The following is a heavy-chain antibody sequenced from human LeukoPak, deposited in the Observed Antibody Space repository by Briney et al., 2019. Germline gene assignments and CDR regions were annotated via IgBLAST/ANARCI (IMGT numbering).Heavy chain of an antibody. Sequence: SVKVSCKASGGTFSGYAISWVRQAPGQGLEWMGGIIPIFGTANYAQKFQGRVTITADESTSTAYMELSSLRSEDTAVYYCAKGLRNHYYDSSGYYYGFGYWGQGTLVTVSS. D-gene: IGHD3-22*01. CDR3: AKGLRNHYYDSSGYYYGFGY. V-gene: IGHV1-69*13. CDR1: GGTFSGYA. CDR2: IIPIFGTA. J-gene: IGHJ4*02.